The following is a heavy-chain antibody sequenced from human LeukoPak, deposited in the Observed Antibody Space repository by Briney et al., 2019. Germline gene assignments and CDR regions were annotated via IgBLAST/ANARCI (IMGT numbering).Heavy chain of an antibody. CDR3: AKGSGYSSSWYVIETYYFDY. J-gene: IGHJ4*02. CDR2: IKSKADGGTT. V-gene: IGHV3-15*01. CDR1: GFTFSNAW. Sequence: GGSLRLSCAASGFTFSNAWMSWVRQAPGKGLEWVGRIKSKADGGTTDYAAPVKGRFTISRDNSKNTLYLQMNSLRAEDTAVYYCAKGSGYSSSWYVIETYYFDYWGQGTLVTVSS. D-gene: IGHD6-13*01.